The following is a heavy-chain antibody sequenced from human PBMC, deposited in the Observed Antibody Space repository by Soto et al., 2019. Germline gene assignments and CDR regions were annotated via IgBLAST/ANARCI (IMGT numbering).Heavy chain of an antibody. CDR2: IYPGDSDT. Sequence: PGESLQISCKGSGYSFTSYLICWVRQMPVKGLEWMGIIYPGDSDTRYSPSFQGQVTISADKSISTAYLQWSSLKASDTAMYYCARRVVTRVRGVFDAFDIWGQGTMVTVSS. CDR3: ARRVVTRVRGVFDAFDI. V-gene: IGHV5-51*01. J-gene: IGHJ3*02. CDR1: GYSFTSYL. D-gene: IGHD3-10*01.